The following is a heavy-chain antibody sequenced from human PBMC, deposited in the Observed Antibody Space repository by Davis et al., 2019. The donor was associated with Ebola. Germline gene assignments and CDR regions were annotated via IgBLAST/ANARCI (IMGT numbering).Heavy chain of an antibody. Sequence: GGSLRLSCAVSGLPFSAYFMDWVRLTPGKGLEWVGLSRNEENRYNTEYAASVRGRFTISRDDSKKSLYLQMNSLRTEDTAVYYCVTENWYRFESWGQGTLVTVSS. V-gene: IGHV3-72*01. J-gene: IGHJ4*02. CDR2: SRNEENRYNT. CDR3: VTENWYRFES. CDR1: GLPFSAYF. D-gene: IGHD1-1*01.